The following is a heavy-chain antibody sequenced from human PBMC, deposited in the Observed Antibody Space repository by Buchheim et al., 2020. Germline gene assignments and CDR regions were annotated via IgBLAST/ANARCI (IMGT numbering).Heavy chain of an antibody. J-gene: IGHJ4*02. CDR2: ISGSGGST. CDR3: AKAGGGLRFLEWLPYYFDY. V-gene: IGHV3-23*01. D-gene: IGHD3-3*01. Sequence: EVQLLESGGGLVQPGGSLRLSCAASGFTFSSYAMSWVRQAPGKGLEWVSAISGSGGSTYYADSVKGRFTISRNNSKNTLYLQMNSLRAEDTAVYYCAKAGGGLRFLEWLPYYFDYWGQGTL. CDR1: GFTFSSYA.